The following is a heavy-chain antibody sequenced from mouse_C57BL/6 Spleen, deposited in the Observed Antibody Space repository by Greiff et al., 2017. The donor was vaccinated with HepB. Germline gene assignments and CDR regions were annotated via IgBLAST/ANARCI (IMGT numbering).Heavy chain of an antibody. Sequence: QVQLQQPGAELVMPGASVKLSCKASGYTFTSYWMHWVKQRPGQGLEWIGDIDPSDSYTNYNQKFKGKSTLTVDKSSSTAYMQLSSLTSGDSAVYYCARSTMVTTGVMDYWGQGTSVTVSS. CDR2: IDPSDSYT. V-gene: IGHV1-69*01. D-gene: IGHD2-2*01. J-gene: IGHJ4*01. CDR1: GYTFTSYW. CDR3: ARSTMVTTGVMDY.